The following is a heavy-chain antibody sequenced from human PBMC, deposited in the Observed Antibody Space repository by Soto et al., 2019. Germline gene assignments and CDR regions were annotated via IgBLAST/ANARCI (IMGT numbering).Heavy chain of an antibody. V-gene: IGHV4-31*03. J-gene: IGHJ4*02. D-gene: IGHD2-2*01. CDR1: GGSISSGGYY. CDR3: ARGRTSSPTPGDY. CDR2: IYYSGST. Sequence: TSETLSLTCPVSGGSISSGGYYWSWIRQHPGKGLEWIGYIYYSGSTYYNPSLKSRVTISVDTSKNQFSLKLSSVTAADTAVYYCARGRTSSPTPGDYWGQGTLVTVSS.